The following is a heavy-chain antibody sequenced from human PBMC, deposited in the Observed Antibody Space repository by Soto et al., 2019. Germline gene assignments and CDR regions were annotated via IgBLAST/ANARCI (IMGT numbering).Heavy chain of an antibody. CDR2: IGAYNGNT. J-gene: IGHJ6*02. V-gene: IGHV1-18*04. Sequence: QVQLVQSGAEVKKPGASVKVSCKASGYTFTSYGISWVRQAPGQGGEWMGWIGAYNGNTNYAQKLQGRVTMTTHTSTSTAYMGLRRLRSDDTAVYYCARDRPPYSSSCYPYPVRYYYYGMDVWGQGTTVTVSS. CDR3: ARDRPPYSSSCYPYPVRYYYYGMDV. CDR1: GYTFTSYG. D-gene: IGHD6-13*01.